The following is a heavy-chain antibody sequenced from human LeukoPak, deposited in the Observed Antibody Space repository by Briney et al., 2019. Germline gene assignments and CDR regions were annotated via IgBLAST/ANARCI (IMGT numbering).Heavy chain of an antibody. V-gene: IGHV4-34*01. CDR2: INHSGST. CDR1: SGSFSGYY. CDR3: ARGGYCSGGSCYSGTNWFDP. Sequence: SETLSLTCAVYSGSFSGYYWSWIRQPPGKGLEWIGEINHSGSTNYNPSLKSRVTISVDTSKNQFSLKLSSVTAADTAVYYCARGGYCSGGSCYSGTNWFDPWGQGTLVTVSS. J-gene: IGHJ5*02. D-gene: IGHD2-15*01.